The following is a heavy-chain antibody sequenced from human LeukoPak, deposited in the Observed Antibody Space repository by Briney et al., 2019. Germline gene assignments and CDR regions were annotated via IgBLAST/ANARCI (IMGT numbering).Heavy chain of an antibody. CDR1: GFTFSNYW. Sequence: GGSLRLSCAASGFTFSNYWMNWVRQAPGKGLEWVSSISSSSTYIYYADSVEGRFTISRDNAKNSLHLQMNSLRAEDTAVYYCARDVFEITRDAYYYYCYMDVWGKGTTVTVSS. J-gene: IGHJ6*03. CDR3: ARDVFEITRDAYYYYCYMDV. V-gene: IGHV3-21*01. D-gene: IGHD5/OR15-5a*01. CDR2: ISSSSTYI.